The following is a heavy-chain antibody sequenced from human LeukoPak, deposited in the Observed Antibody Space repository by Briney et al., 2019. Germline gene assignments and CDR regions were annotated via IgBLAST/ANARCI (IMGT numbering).Heavy chain of an antibody. CDR2: ISGSGGST. D-gene: IGHD3-10*01. CDR1: GFTFSSYA. Sequence: GGSLRLSCAASGFTFSSYAMSWVRQAPGKGREWVSAISGSGGSTYYADSVKGRFTISRDNSKNTLYLQMNSLRAEDTAVYYCAKPTMVRAAPIGGYWGQGTLVTVSS. J-gene: IGHJ4*02. CDR3: AKPTMVRAAPIGGY. V-gene: IGHV3-23*01.